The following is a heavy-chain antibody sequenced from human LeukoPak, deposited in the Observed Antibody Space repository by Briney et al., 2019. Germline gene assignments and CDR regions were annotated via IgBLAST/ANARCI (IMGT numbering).Heavy chain of an antibody. D-gene: IGHD5-18*01. CDR2: ISSSSSYI. Sequence: GGSLRLSCAASGFTFSDYYMSWIRQAPGKGLEWVSSISSSSSYIYYADSVKGRFTISRDNAKNSLYLHMNSLRAEDTAVYYCARHSIQLWSMYYFDYWGQGTLVTVSS. J-gene: IGHJ4*02. CDR3: ARHSIQLWSMYYFDY. CDR1: GFTFSDYY. V-gene: IGHV3-11*06.